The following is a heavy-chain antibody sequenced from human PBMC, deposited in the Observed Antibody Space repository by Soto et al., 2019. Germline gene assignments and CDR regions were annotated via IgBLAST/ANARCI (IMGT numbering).Heavy chain of an antibody. CDR3: ARGLWFGELGAFDI. Sequence: ASVKVSCKTSGYTFNSYYMHWVRQAPGQGLEWMGVINPSGGSTGYAQKFQGRVTMTRNTSTSTAYMELSSLRSEDTAVYYCARGLWFGELGAFDIWGQGTMVTVSS. V-gene: IGHV1-46*02. D-gene: IGHD3-10*01. CDR2: INPSGGST. J-gene: IGHJ3*02. CDR1: GYTFNSYY.